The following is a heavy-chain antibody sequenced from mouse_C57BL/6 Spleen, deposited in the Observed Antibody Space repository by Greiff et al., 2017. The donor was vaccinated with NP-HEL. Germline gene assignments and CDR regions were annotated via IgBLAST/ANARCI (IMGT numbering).Heavy chain of an antibody. V-gene: IGHV1-18*01. J-gene: IGHJ1*03. CDR2: INPNNGGT. Sequence: VQLQQSGPELVKPGASVKIPCKASGYTFTDYNMDWVKQSHGKSLEWIGDINPNNGGTSYNQKFKGKATLTVEKSSSTAYMEIRSLTSEDTAVYYCARTILRYYGSSYRYFDVWGTGTTVTVSS. CDR3: ARTILRYYGSSYRYFDV. D-gene: IGHD1-1*01. CDR1: GYTFTDYN.